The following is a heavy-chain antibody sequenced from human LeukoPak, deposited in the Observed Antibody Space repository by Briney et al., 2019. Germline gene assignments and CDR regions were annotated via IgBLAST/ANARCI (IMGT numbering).Heavy chain of an antibody. CDR3: ARSRLRGAFDI. CDR2: IYSGGST. J-gene: IGHJ3*02. D-gene: IGHD4-17*01. V-gene: IGHV3-53*01. CDR1: GFTVSSNY. Sequence: GGSLRLSCAASGFTVSSNYMSWVRQAPGKGLEWVSVIYSGGSTYYADSVKGRFTISRDNSKNTLYLQMNSLRAEDTAVYYCARSRLRGAFDIWGQGTMVTVSS.